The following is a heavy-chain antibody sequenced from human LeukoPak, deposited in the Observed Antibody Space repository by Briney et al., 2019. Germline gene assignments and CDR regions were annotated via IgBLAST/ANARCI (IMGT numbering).Heavy chain of an antibody. CDR1: GFTVSSNY. J-gene: IGHJ4*02. CDR3: ARESTMVRGVTTYFDY. Sequence: GGSLRLSCAASGFTVSSNYMSWVRQAPGKGLEWVANIKQDGSEKYYVDSVKGRFTISRDNAKNSLYLQMNSLRAEDTAVYYCARESTMVRGVTTYFDYWGQGTLVTVSS. V-gene: IGHV3-7*01. CDR2: IKQDGSEK. D-gene: IGHD3-10*01.